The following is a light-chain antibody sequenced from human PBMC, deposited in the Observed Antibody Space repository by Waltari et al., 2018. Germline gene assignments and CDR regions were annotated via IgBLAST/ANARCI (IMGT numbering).Light chain of an antibody. V-gene: IGLV1-40*01. J-gene: IGLJ3*02. CDR1: GSNIGAGND. CDR3: QSYDTSLSVV. CDR2: GSS. Sequence: QSVLTQPPSVSGAPGQRVTISCTGSGSNIGAGNDVHCYPTLPRGAPKLLIYGSSSRPLGVPDRFFGSTSGNSASLAIIGLRAEDEGDYYCQSYDTSLSVVFGGGTKLTVL.